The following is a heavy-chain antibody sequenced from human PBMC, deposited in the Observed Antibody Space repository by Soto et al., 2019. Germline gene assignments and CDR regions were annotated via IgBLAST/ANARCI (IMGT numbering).Heavy chain of an antibody. CDR1: GGSISSSSYY. D-gene: IGHD1-26*01. J-gene: IGHJ6*02. CDR3: ARVGRVGYYYYYGMDV. CDR2: IYYSGST. V-gene: IGHV4-39*01. Sequence: PSETLSLTCTVSGGSISSSSYYWGWIHQPPGKGLEWIGSIYYSGSTYYNPSLKSRVTISVDTSKNQFSLKLSSVTAADTAVYYCARVGRVGYYYYYGMDVWGQGTTVTVSS.